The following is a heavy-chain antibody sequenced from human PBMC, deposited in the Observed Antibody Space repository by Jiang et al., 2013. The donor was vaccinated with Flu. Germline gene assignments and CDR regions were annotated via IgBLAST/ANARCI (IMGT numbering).Heavy chain of an antibody. CDR3: ARDRIVGYYFDY. CDR2: IKQDGSEK. V-gene: IGHV3-7*01. Sequence: GLVQPGGSLRLSCAASGFTFSSYWMSWVRQAPGKGLEWVANIKQDGSEKYYVDSVKGRSTISRDNAKNSLYLEMNSLRAEDTAVYYCARDRIVGYYFDYWGQGTLVTVSS. J-gene: IGHJ4*02. D-gene: IGHD1-26*01. CDR1: GFTFSSYW.